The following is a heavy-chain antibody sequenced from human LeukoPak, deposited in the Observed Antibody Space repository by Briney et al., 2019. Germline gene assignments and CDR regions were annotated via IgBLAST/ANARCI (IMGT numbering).Heavy chain of an antibody. D-gene: IGHD6-13*01. CDR1: GFTFSSYA. V-gene: IGHV3-30*04. Sequence: GGSLRLSCAASGFTFSSYAMHWVRQAPGKGLEWVAVISYDGSNKYYADSVKGRFTISRDNSKNTLYLQMNSLRAEDTAVYYCARDFSGYSSSWYYFDYWGQGTLVIVSS. CDR2: ISYDGSNK. CDR3: ARDFSGYSSSWYYFDY. J-gene: IGHJ4*02.